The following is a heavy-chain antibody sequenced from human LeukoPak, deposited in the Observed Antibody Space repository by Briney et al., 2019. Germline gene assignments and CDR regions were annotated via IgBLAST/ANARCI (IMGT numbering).Heavy chain of an antibody. CDR2: ISWNSGSI. CDR1: GFTFDDYA. CDR3: AKEGAAITADPIYFDY. J-gene: IGHJ4*02. D-gene: IGHD2-2*01. V-gene: IGHV3-9*01. Sequence: PGGSLRLSCAASGFTFDDYAMHWVRQAPGKGLEWVSGISWNSGSIGYADSVKGRFTISRDNAKNSLYLQMNSLRAEDTALYYCAKEGAAITADPIYFDYWGQGTLVTVSS.